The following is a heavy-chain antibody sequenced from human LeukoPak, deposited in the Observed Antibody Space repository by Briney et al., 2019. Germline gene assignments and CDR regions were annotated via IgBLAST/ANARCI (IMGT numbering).Heavy chain of an antibody. D-gene: IGHD5-24*01. CDR3: ARGRSRRDGYNYYFDY. V-gene: IGHV4-59*01. Sequence: PSETLSLTCTVSGGSISSYYWSWIRQPPGKGLGWIGYIYYSGSTNYNPSLKSRVTISVDTSKNQFSLKLSSVTAADTAVYYCARGRSRRDGYNYYFDYWGQGTLVTVSS. CDR1: GGSISSYY. J-gene: IGHJ4*02. CDR2: IYYSGST.